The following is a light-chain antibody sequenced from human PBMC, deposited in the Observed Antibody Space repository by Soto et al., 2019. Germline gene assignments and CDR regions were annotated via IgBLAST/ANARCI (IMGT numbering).Light chain of an antibody. J-gene: IGKJ1*01. CDR2: GAS. CDR1: QSISSSY. CDR3: QQYGSSPET. Sequence: EIVLTQSPATLSLSPGERATLSCRASQSISSSYLAWYQQKPGQAPRLLIYGASSRATGIPDRFSGSGSATDFTLTISRLEPEDFAVYYCQQYGSSPETFGQGTKVDIK. V-gene: IGKV3-20*01.